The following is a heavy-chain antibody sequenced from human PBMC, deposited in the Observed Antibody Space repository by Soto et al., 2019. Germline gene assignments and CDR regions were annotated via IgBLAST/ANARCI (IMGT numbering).Heavy chain of an antibody. CDR1: SGSISSSNW. D-gene: IGHD3-10*01. V-gene: IGHV4-4*02. Sequence: QVQLQESGPGLVKPSGTLSLTCAVSSGSISSSNWWSWVRQPPGKGLEWIGEIYHSGSTNYNPSLKSRVTISVDKSKNQFSLKLSSVTAADTAVYYCARGVIPGYGSGKGYYYMDVWGKGTMVTVSS. J-gene: IGHJ6*03. CDR3: ARGVIPGYGSGKGYYYMDV. CDR2: IYHSGST.